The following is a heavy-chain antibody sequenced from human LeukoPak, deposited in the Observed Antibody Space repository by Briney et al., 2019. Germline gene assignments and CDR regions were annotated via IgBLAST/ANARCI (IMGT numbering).Heavy chain of an antibody. CDR3: ARQNVLLWFGEG. CDR1: GVSISIISYY. D-gene: IGHD3-10*01. V-gene: IGHV4-39*01. CDR2: IYYRGST. J-gene: IGHJ4*02. Sequence: SETLSLTHTLSGVSISIISYYWGWVRQPPRKGLGWIGSIYYRGSTYYNPSLQSRLTISVDTSRNHFSLKLSSVTAADTAVYYGARQNVLLWFGEGWGQGTLVTVSS.